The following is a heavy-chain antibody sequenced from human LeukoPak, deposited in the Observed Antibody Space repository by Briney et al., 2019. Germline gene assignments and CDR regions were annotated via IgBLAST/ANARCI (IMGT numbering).Heavy chain of an antibody. V-gene: IGHV4-34*01. J-gene: IGHJ5*02. CDR1: GGSFSGYY. CDR2: INHSGGT. D-gene: IGHD3-10*01. Sequence: SETLSLTCAVYGGSFSGYYWSWIRQPPGKGLEWIGEINHSGGTNYNPSLKSRVTISVDTSKNQFSLKLSSVTAADTAVYYCARKPLRRYYGSAWFDPWGQGTLVTVSS. CDR3: ARKPLRRYYGSAWFDP.